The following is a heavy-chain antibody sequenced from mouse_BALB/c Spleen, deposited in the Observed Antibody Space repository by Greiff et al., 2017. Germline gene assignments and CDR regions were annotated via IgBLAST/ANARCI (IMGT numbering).Heavy chain of an antibody. Sequence: QVQLQQPGAEIVKPGTSVKLSCKASGYNFTSYWINWVKLRPGQGLEWIGDIYPGSGSTNYNEKFKSKATLTVDTSSSTAYMQLSSLASEDSALYYCARDDTTVVGAMDYWGQGTSVTVSS. J-gene: IGHJ4*01. CDR1: GYNFTSYW. D-gene: IGHD1-1*01. CDR2: IYPGSGST. V-gene: IGHV1-55*01. CDR3: ARDDTTVVGAMDY.